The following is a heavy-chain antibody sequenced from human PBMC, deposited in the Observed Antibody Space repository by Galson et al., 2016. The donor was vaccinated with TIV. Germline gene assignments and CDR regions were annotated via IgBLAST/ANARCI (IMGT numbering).Heavy chain of an antibody. D-gene: IGHD1-1*01. CDR3: ARGALDTDRQYYYYYGLDV. Sequence: SLRLSCAASGFTFGPFKMGWVRQVPGKGLVWVSSIGSRSSDKFYGDSVKGRFTISRDNTKNTLYLQMSSLGADDTAVYYCARGALDTDRQYYYYYGLDVWGQGTAVTVSS. CDR2: IGSRSSDK. V-gene: IGHV3-21*01. J-gene: IGHJ6*02. CDR1: GFTFGPFK.